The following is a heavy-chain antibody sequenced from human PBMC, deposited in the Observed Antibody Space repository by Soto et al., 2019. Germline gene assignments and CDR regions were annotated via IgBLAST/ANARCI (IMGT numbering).Heavy chain of an antibody. CDR3: ARETSDCSGGSCYLYFDY. J-gene: IGHJ4*02. D-gene: IGHD2-15*01. CDR2: INPSGGSR. CDR1: GYTFTSYY. Sequence: QVQLVQSGAEVKKPGASVKVSCKASGYTFTSYYMHWVRQAPGQGLEWMGIINPSGGSRSYAQKFQGRVTMTRDTSTSTVYMELSSLRSEDTAVYYCARETSDCSGGSCYLYFDYWGQGTLVTVSS. V-gene: IGHV1-46*03.